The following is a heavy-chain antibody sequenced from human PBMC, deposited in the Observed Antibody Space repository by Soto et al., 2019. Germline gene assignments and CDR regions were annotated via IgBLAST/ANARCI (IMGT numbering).Heavy chain of an antibody. Sequence: QVQLVQSGAEVKKPGSSVKVSCKASGGTFSSYAISWVRQAPGQGLEWMGGIIPIFGTANYAQKFQGRVTITADESTSTAYMELSSLRSEDTAVYYCARSMSSSSGYFGPVPRYGMDVWGQGTTVTVSS. CDR1: GGTFSSYA. V-gene: IGHV1-69*01. D-gene: IGHD6-13*01. CDR3: ARSMSSSSGYFGPVPRYGMDV. J-gene: IGHJ6*02. CDR2: IIPIFGTA.